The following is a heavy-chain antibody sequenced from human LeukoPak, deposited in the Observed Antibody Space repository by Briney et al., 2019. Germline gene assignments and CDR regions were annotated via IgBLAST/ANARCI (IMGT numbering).Heavy chain of an antibody. Sequence: ASVNLSCNASGYTFTGDYMHWVRHGPGQGLEWMGWINTNSGDTKYAQQFQGRVTMTRDTSISTAYMELTRLRSDDSAVYYCARGETEESGTRPDAFDIWGQGTMVTVSS. CDR3: ARGETEESGTRPDAFDI. CDR1: GYTFTGDY. J-gene: IGHJ3*02. D-gene: IGHD6-13*01. CDR2: INTNSGDT. V-gene: IGHV1-2*02.